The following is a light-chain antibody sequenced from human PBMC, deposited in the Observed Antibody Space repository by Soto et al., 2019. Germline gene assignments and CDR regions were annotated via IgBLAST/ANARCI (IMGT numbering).Light chain of an antibody. CDR3: QQRSNWPP. J-gene: IGKJ4*01. V-gene: IGKV3D-11*01. Sequence: EIVLTQSPATLSLSPGERATLSCRASQGVSSYLAWYQQKPGQAPRLLIYDASNRATGIPARFSGSGPGTDFTLTISSLEPEDFAVYYCQQRSNWPPFGGGTEVEIK. CDR2: DAS. CDR1: QGVSSY.